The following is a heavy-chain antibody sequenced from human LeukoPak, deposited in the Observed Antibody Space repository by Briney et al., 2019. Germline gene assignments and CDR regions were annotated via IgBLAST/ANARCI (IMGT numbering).Heavy chain of an antibody. CDR1: GLTVGGNY. CDR3: AKDTGLLWFGAVFDT. CDR2: IFAGGAP. D-gene: IGHD3-10*01. Sequence: QSGGSLRLSCAASGLTVGGNYMNFVRQAPGNGLEWVSAIFAGGAPWYSDSVKGRFTISRDNSKNTLYLQMNSLRAEDTAVYYCAKDTGLLWFGAVFDTWGQGTMVTVSS. V-gene: IGHV3-66*01. J-gene: IGHJ3*02.